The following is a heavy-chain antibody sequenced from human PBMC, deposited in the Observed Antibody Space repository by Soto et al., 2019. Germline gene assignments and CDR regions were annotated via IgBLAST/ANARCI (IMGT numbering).Heavy chain of an antibody. V-gene: IGHV3-11*06. CDR2: ISSSSSYT. Sequence: GGSLRLSCAASGFTFSDYYMSWIRQAPGKGLEWVSYISSSSSYTNYADSVKGRFTISRDNAKNSLFLQMNNLSGEDTGLYYCARDPPHGGTSSWDADSWGPGTLVTVSS. J-gene: IGHJ4*02. CDR1: GFTFSDYY. CDR3: ARDPPHGGTSSWDADS. D-gene: IGHD2-15*01.